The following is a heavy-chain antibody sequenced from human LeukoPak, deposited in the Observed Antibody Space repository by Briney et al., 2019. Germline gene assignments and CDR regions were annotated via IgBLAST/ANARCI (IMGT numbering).Heavy chain of an antibody. CDR2: IIPIFGTA. J-gene: IGHJ4*02. D-gene: IGHD6-19*01. Sequence: SVKVSCKASGGTFSSYAISWVRQAPGQGPEWMGGIIPIFGTANYAQKFQGRVTITADESTSTAYMELSSLRSEDTAVYYCARPNSGWSYYFDYWGQGTLVTVSS. CDR1: GGTFSSYA. CDR3: ARPNSGWSYYFDY. V-gene: IGHV1-69*13.